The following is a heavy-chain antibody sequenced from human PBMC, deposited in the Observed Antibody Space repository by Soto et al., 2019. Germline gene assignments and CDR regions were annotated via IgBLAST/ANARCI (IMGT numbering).Heavy chain of an antibody. V-gene: IGHV1-18*01. J-gene: IGHJ4*02. CDR2: ISAYNANK. CDR1: GYTFTNFG. Sequence: QVQLVQSGAEVKKPGASVKVSCKASGYTFTNFGISWVRHAPGQGLEWMGWISAYNANKNYAQKIQGRVTMTTATSTRAAYMAVTSLRFDDSSVYYSARGGSPIDYWGQGTLVTVSA. CDR3: ARGGSPIDY. D-gene: IGHD3-16*01.